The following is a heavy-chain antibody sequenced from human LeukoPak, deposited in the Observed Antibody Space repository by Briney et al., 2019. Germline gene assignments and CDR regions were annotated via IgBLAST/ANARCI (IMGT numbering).Heavy chain of an antibody. CDR1: GGTFRGDG. J-gene: IGHJ4*02. V-gene: IGHV3-23*01. Sequence: AGTLRLTCTAYGGTFRGDGKSWVRQAPGQGKKWVSAISGSGGSTYYADSVKGRFTISRDNSKNTLYLQMNSLRAEDTAVYYCAKDFSYGSGSYGGGDYWGQGTLVTVSS. CDR3: AKDFSYGSGSYGGGDY. D-gene: IGHD3-10*01. CDR2: ISGSGGST.